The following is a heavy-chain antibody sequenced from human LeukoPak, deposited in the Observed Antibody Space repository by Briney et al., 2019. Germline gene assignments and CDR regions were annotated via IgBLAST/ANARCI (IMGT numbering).Heavy chain of an antibody. Sequence: SETLSLTCTVSGFFVSSGYYWSWIRQPPGKGLEWIGEINHSGSTNYNPSLKSRVTISVDTSKNQFSLKVSSVTAADTAVYYCAREGLKSSSWSYGDNWFDPWGQGTLVTVSS. CDR2: INHSGST. D-gene: IGHD6-13*01. CDR1: GFFVSSGYY. CDR3: AREGLKSSSWSYGDNWFDP. J-gene: IGHJ5*02. V-gene: IGHV4-34*01.